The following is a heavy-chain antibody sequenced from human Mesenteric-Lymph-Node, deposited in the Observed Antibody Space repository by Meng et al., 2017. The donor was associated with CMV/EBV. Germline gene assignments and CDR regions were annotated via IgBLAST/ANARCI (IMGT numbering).Heavy chain of an antibody. CDR3: ARVGDYYGSGSYQPYNWFDP. V-gene: IGHV1-18*01. Sequence: INYGISWVRQAPGQGLEWMGWISTYNGDTNYAQKLQGRVTMTTDTSTSTAYMELRSLRSDDTAVYYCARVGDYYGSGSYQPYNWFDPWGQGTLVTVSS. CDR2: ISTYNGDT. CDR1: INYG. D-gene: IGHD3-10*01. J-gene: IGHJ5*02.